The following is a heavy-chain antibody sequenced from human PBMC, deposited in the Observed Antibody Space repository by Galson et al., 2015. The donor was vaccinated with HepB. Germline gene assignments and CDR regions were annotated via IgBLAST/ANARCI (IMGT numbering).Heavy chain of an antibody. CDR1: GFTFSSYG. Sequence: SLRLSCAASGFTFSSYGMHWVRQAPGKGLEWVAVIWYDGSNKYYADSVKGRFTISRDNSKNTLYLQMNSLRAEDTAVYYCARGGYYGSGSYHGWFDPWGQGTLVTVSS. CDR3: ARGGYYGSGSYHGWFDP. D-gene: IGHD3-10*01. V-gene: IGHV3-33*08. CDR2: IWYDGSNK. J-gene: IGHJ5*02.